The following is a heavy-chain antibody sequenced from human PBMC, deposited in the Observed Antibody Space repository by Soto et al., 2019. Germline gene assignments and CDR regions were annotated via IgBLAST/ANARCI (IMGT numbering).Heavy chain of an antibody. V-gene: IGHV1-69*13. CDR2: IIPIFHTS. CDR1: RGTFSSFA. Sequence: ASVKVSCKASRGTFSSFAISWVRQAPGQGLEWMGWIIPIFHTSNYAQNFQGTVTITADESTSTAFLELSSLRSDDTAVYYCARTPTDRFLQSSPTYYYFGMDVWGQGTTVTVSS. CDR3: ARTPTDRFLQSSPTYYYFGMDV. D-gene: IGHD3-3*01. J-gene: IGHJ6*02.